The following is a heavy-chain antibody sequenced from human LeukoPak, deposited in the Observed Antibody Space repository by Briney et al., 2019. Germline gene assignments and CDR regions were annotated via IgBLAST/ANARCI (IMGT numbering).Heavy chain of an antibody. CDR3: ARPVEYYGDPFDY. CDR1: GYNFNNYW. D-gene: IGHD4-17*01. CDR2: IYSSDSEI. V-gene: IGHV5-51*01. Sequence: GESLKISCQGSGYNFNNYWIDWVRQMPGKGLEWMGIIYSSDSEITYSPSFQGQVNVSPGKSISTAYLQWSSLKASDTAMYYCARPVEYYGDPFDYWGQGTLVTVSS. J-gene: IGHJ4*02.